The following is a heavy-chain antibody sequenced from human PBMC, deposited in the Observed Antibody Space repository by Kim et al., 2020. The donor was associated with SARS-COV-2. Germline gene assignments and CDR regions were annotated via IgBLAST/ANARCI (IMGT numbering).Heavy chain of an antibody. Sequence: GYAASVKGRLTQSRDNAKNSLYLQMNSMRAEATALYYCARDIGLRSDDYWGQGTLVTVSS. D-gene: IGHD5-12*01. V-gene: IGHV3-9*01. J-gene: IGHJ4*02. CDR3: ARDIGLRSDDY.